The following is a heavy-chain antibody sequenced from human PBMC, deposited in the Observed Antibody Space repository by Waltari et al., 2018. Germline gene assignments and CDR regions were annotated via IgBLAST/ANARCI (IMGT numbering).Heavy chain of an antibody. CDR1: GFSLSTSGVG. CDR2: IYWNDDK. D-gene: IGHD5-12*01. Sequence: QITLKESGPTLVKPTQTLTLTCTFSGFSLSTSGVGVGWIRQPPGKALEWLALIYWNDDKRYSPSLKSRLTITKDTSKNQVVLTMTNMDPVDTATYYCAHRLGGRDGYNYAFDIWGQGTMVTVSS. CDR3: AHRLGGRDGYNYAFDI. J-gene: IGHJ3*02. V-gene: IGHV2-5*01.